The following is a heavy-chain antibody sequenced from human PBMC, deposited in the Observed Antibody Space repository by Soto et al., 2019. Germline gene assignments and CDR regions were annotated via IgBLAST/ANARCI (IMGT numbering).Heavy chain of an antibody. D-gene: IGHD3-10*01. CDR2: IIPIFGTA. Sequence: SVKVSCKASGGTFSSYAISWVRQAPGQGLEWMGGIIPIFGTANYAQKFQGRVTITADESTSTAYMELSSLRSEDTAVYYCARGTGGSGSYYNVVFYYGMDVWGQGTTVTVSS. V-gene: IGHV1-69*13. CDR3: ARGTGGSGSYYNVVFYYGMDV. CDR1: GGTFSSYA. J-gene: IGHJ6*02.